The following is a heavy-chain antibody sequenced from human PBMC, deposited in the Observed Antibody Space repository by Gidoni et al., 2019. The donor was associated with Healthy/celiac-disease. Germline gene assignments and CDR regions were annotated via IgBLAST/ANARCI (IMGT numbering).Heavy chain of an antibody. CDR1: GFTFGDYA. V-gene: IGHV3-49*03. J-gene: IGHJ4*02. D-gene: IGHD3-10*01. Sequence: EVQLVESGGGLVQPGRSLRLSCTASGFTFGDYAMSWFRQAPGKGLGWVGFIRSKAYGGTTEYAASVKGRFTISRDDSKSIAYLQMNSLKTEDTAVYYCTRVKGSGSYYFDYWGQGTLVTVSS. CDR3: TRVKGSGSYYFDY. CDR2: IRSKAYGGTT.